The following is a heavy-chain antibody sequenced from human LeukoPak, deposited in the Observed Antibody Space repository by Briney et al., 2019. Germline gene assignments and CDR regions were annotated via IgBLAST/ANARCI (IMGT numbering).Heavy chain of an antibody. J-gene: IGHJ4*02. CDR3: AKGQFGGSGWYEGWFDY. CDR2: ISSSSYYI. V-gene: IGHV3-21*04. D-gene: IGHD6-19*01. Sequence: GGSLRLSCAASGFAFSSYNMNWVRQAPGKGLEWVSSISSSSYYIYYADSVKGRFTISRDNSKNSLYLQMNSLRTDDTALYYCAKGQFGGSGWYEGWFDYWGQGTLVTVSS. CDR1: GFAFSSYN.